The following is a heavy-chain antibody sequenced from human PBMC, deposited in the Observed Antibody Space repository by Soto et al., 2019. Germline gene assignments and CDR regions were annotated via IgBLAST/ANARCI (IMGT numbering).Heavy chain of an antibody. CDR1: GYTFTGYY. Sequence: ASVKVACEASGYTFTGYYMHWVRQAPGQGLEWMGWINPNSGGTNYAQKFQGWVTMTRDTSISTAYMELSRLRSDDTAVYYCARDSYGEHPSSNAFDIWGQGTMVTVSS. D-gene: IGHD4-17*01. CDR2: INPNSGGT. V-gene: IGHV1-2*04. J-gene: IGHJ3*02. CDR3: ARDSYGEHPSSNAFDI.